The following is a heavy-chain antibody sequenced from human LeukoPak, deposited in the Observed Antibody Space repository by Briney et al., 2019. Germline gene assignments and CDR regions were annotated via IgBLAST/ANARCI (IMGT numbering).Heavy chain of an antibody. Sequence: RGSLRLSCAASGFTFSSYWMSWVRQAPGKGLGRVANIKQDGSEKYYVDSVKGRFTISRDNAKNSLYLQMNSLRAEDTAVYYCSRESTGFSYFDYWGQGTLVTVSS. CDR2: IKQDGSEK. CDR3: SRESTGFSYFDY. CDR1: GFTFSSYW. V-gene: IGHV3-7*01. J-gene: IGHJ4*02.